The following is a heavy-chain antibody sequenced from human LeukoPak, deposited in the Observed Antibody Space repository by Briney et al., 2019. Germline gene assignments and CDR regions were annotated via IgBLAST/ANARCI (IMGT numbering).Heavy chain of an antibody. V-gene: IGHV4-30-2*01. J-gene: IGHJ4*02. CDR1: GGSISSGDYY. Sequence: SETLSLTCTVSGGSISSGDYYWSWIRQPPGKGLEWIGYLYHSGSTYYNPSLKSRVTISVDRSKNQFSLKLSSVTAADTAVYYCARGDILVPAEIDYWGQGTLVTVSS. CDR3: ARGDILVPAEIDY. D-gene: IGHD2-2*01. CDR2: LYHSGST.